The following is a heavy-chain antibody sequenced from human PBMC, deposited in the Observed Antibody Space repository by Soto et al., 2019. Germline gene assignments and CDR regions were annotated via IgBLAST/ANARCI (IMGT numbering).Heavy chain of an antibody. J-gene: IGHJ5*02. CDR3: AGPLQLAVSGFDP. V-gene: IGHV4-39*01. CDR1: GDSISGSSYY. Sequence: PSETLSLTCAVSGDSISGSSYYWAWIRQPPGKGLEWIGSIHYRANSYYSPSLKSRITISVDTSKNQISLRLSSVTAADTAVYYCAGPLQLAVSGFDPWGQGTLVTVSS. CDR2: IHYRANS. D-gene: IGHD3-3*02.